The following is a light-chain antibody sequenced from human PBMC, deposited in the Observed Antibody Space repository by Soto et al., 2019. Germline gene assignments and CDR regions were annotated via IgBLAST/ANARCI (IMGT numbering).Light chain of an antibody. V-gene: IGKV3-11*01. CDR3: QQRSNWPLT. CDR1: QSVSSS. J-gene: IGKJ4*01. Sequence: EIVLTQSPATLSLSPGEGATLSCRASQSVSSSLTWYQQRPGQAPRLLIYDAFKRATGVPARFSGSGSGTDFTLPISSLEPEDFAVYYCQQRSNWPLTFGGGTKVEIK. CDR2: DAF.